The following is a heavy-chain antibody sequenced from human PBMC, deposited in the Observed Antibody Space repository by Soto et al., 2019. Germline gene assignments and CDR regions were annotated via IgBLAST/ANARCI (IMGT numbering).Heavy chain of an antibody. Sequence: QVQLVQSGAEVKKPGSSVKVSCKASGGTFSSYAISWVRQAPGQGLEWMGGIIPIFGTANYAQKFQGRVTITADESTSTAYRELSSLRSEDTAVYYCARTQYSSSSFYYYGMDVWGQGTTVTVSS. J-gene: IGHJ6*02. V-gene: IGHV1-69*01. CDR3: ARTQYSSSSFYYYGMDV. CDR2: IIPIFGTA. CDR1: GGTFSSYA. D-gene: IGHD6-6*01.